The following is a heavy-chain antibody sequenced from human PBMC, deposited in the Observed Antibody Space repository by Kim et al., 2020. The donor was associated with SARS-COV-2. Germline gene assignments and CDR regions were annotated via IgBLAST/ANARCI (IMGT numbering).Heavy chain of an antibody. CDR1: GGSLSSNY. V-gene: IGHV4-59*13. D-gene: IGHD3-10*01. CDR2: IYYSGST. J-gene: IGHJ4*02. CDR3: GRIRGYIDY. Sequence: SETLSLTCTVSGGSLSSNYWSWIRQPPGKALEWIGYIYYSGSTNYNPSLKSRVTISVYTSKNQFSLKLSSVTTADTAIYFCGRIRGYIDYWGQGTLVTISS.